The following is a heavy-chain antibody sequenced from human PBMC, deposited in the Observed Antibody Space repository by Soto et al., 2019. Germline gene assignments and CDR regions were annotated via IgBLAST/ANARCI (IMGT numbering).Heavy chain of an antibody. D-gene: IGHD3-9*01. J-gene: IGHJ4*02. CDR3: ATRHEYDILSGYYTDY. V-gene: IGHV4-39*01. Sequence: SETLSLTCNVSGGSISSSSFYWGWIRQPPGKGLEWIGSTYYSGSTYYNPSLKSRLTISVGTSKNQFSLNMRSVTAADTAVYYCATRHEYDILSGYYTDYWGQGTLVTVSS. CDR1: GGSISSSSFY. CDR2: TYYSGST.